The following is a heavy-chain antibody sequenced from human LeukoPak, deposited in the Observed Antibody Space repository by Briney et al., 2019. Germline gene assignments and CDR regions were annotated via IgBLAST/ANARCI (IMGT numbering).Heavy chain of an antibody. CDR2: IKQDGSEQ. V-gene: IGHV3-7*05. CDR3: AGGQGWLLDY. J-gene: IGHJ4*02. Sequence: GRSLRLSCAASGFTVNSNYMSWVRQAPGKGLEWVANIKQDGSEQYYVDSVRGRFTISRDNAKNSLFLQMNSLRVEDTAVFYCAGGQGWLLDYWGQGTLVTVSS. D-gene: IGHD2-15*01. CDR1: GFTVNSNY.